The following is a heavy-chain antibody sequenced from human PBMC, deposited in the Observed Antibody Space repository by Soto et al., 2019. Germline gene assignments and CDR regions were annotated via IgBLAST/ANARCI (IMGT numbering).Heavy chain of an antibody. CDR1: GGSFSGYS. D-gene: IGHD2-15*01. CDR3: ARIYCTGGSCFEAY. Sequence: SETLSLTCPVSGGSFSGYSWSWIRPPPGKGLEWIGYIYYNGSSNCNPSLKSRVTISLDTSKNQFSLKLNSVTAADTAVYYCARIYCTGGSCFEAYWGQGTLVTVSS. J-gene: IGHJ4*02. CDR2: IYYNGSS. V-gene: IGHV4-59*01.